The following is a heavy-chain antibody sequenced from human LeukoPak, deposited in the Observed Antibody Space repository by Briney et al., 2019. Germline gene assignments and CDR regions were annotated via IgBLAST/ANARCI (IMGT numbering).Heavy chain of an antibody. J-gene: IGHJ5*02. Sequence: ASVKVSCKASGYTFTGYHMHWVRQAPGQGLEWIGWINPNSGGTNYAQKFQGRVTMTRDTSISTAYMELSRLRSDDTAVYYCARGSVTTLPDLDPWGQGTLVTVSS. CDR2: INPNSGGT. CDR1: GYTFTGYH. CDR3: ARGSVTTLPDLDP. D-gene: IGHD4-17*01. V-gene: IGHV1-2*02.